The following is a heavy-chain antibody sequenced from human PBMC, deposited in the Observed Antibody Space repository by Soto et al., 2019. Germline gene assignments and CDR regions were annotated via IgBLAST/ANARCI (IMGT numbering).Heavy chain of an antibody. D-gene: IGHD3-22*01. CDR2: IYHSGSL. Sequence: QVQLQESGPGLVKPSGTLSLTCAVSGDSIATENWWSWVRQPPGKGLAWIGEIYHSGSLNYHPSLKTRVTTSVDKAKNQFSLPLRSVTAADTAVYYCARFHYDSATAYSGMAVWGQGTTVTVSS. J-gene: IGHJ6*02. V-gene: IGHV4-4*02. CDR1: GDSIATENW. CDR3: ARFHYDSATAYSGMAV.